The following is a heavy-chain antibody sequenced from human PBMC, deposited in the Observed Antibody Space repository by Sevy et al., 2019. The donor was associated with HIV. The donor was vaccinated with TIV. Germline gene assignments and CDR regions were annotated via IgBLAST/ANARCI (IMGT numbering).Heavy chain of an antibody. V-gene: IGHV3-11*01. CDR1: GFTFNDYY. CDR2: ITTDGTSI. D-gene: IGHD2-15*01. Sequence: GESLKISCVVSGFTFNDYYMSWIRQAPGEGLEWVSHITTDGTSISYADSVKGRFTISRDNAKNSLYLQMNSLRAEDTAVYYCARGNPVYCVGGSCYGPLDYWGRGTLVTVSS. CDR3: ARGNPVYCVGGSCYGPLDY. J-gene: IGHJ4*02.